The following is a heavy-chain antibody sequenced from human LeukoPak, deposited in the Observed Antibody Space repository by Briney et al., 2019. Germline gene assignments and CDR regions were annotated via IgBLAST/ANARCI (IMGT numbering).Heavy chain of an antibody. J-gene: IGHJ4*02. Sequence: GGSLRLSCAASGFSFSTNGMSWVRQAPGKGLELVSAVSGTTDTTNYADSVKGRFTISRDNSKNTLYLQMNSLRAEDTAVYYCAKDRGIAAAGSFDYWGQGTLVTVSS. D-gene: IGHD6-13*01. CDR1: GFSFSTNG. V-gene: IGHV3-23*01. CDR3: AKDRGIAAAGSFDY. CDR2: VSGTTDTT.